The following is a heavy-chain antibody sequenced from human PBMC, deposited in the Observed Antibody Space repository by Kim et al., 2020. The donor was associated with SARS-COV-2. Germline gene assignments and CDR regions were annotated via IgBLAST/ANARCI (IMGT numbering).Heavy chain of an antibody. Sequence: GGSLRLSCAASGFTFSSYEMNWVRQAPGKGLEWVSYISSSGSTIYYADSVKGRFTISRDNAKNSLYLQMNSLRAEDTAVYYCARVSEVTLSDVMDVWGQGTTVTVSS. CDR1: GFTFSSYE. J-gene: IGHJ6*02. CDR3: ARVSEVTLSDVMDV. CDR2: ISSSGSTI. V-gene: IGHV3-48*03. D-gene: IGHD3-16*02.